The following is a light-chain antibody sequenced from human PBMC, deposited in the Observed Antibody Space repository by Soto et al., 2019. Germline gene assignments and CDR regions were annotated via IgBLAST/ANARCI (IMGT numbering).Light chain of an antibody. CDR2: ATS. V-gene: IGKV1-12*01. Sequence: DIQMTQSPSSVSASVGDRVILTWRASQDLSRWLAWYQQKAGKAPHLLIYATSTLQSGVPSRFSGSGSWPDFTLNISSLQPPDCATCSSPHANIFPHTLGGGTRVEIK. J-gene: IGKJ4*01. CDR3: PHANIFPHT. CDR1: QDLSRW.